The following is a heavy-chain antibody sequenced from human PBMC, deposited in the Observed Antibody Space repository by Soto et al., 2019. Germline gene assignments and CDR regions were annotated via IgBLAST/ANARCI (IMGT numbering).Heavy chain of an antibody. V-gene: IGHV3-23*01. CDR1: GFSFSSFA. Sequence: EVQLLESGGTLVQPGASLRLSCEVSGFSFSSFAINWVRQAPGGGLEWVSSIRGTATSYADSVKGRCTMSRDNSKNTVYLQMTTLRGEDKTVYYCAKCAVFKTTSGGWCNWFDPWGQGTLVIVSS. J-gene: IGHJ5*02. D-gene: IGHD2-21*01. CDR2: IRGTAT. CDR3: AKCAVFKTTSGGWCNWFDP.